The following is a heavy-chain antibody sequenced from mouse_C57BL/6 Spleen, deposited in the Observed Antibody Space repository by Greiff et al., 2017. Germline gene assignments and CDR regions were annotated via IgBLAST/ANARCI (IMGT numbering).Heavy chain of an antibody. D-gene: IGHD2-4*01. CDR1: GYTFTSYW. Sequence: QVQLQQPGAELVRPGSSVKLSCKASGYTFTSYWMDWVKQRPGQGLEWIGNIYPSDSETHYNQKFKDKATLTVDKSSSTAYMQLSSLTSEDSAVYYCARDYDGFDDWGKGTTLTVSS. CDR2: IYPSDSET. J-gene: IGHJ2*01. V-gene: IGHV1-61*01. CDR3: ARDYDGFDD.